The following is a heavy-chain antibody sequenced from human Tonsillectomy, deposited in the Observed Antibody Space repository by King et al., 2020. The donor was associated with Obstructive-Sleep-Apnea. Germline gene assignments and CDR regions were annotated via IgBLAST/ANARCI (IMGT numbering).Heavy chain of an antibody. J-gene: IGHJ6*02. D-gene: IGHD2-15*01. CDR3: ARGPLKYCSGPASCYPDGMDV. CDR2: ISYSGIA. V-gene: IGHV4-30-4*07. CDR1: GGSISSGGYS. Sequence: QLQESGPGLVKPSQTLSLTCAVSGGSISSGGYSWSWIRQPPGKGLEWIGYISYSGIAHYTPSLKSRVTMSVDTSTNQFSLKLSSVTAADTAVYYCARGPLKYCSGPASCYPDGMDVWGQGTTVTVSS.